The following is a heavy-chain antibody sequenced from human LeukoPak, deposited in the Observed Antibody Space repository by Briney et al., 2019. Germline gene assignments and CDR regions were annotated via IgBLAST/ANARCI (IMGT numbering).Heavy chain of an antibody. Sequence: SVKVSCKASGGTFSSYAISWVRQAPGQGLEWMGGIIPIFGTANYAQKFQGRVTITTDESTSTAHMELSSLRSEDTAVYYCARGRLRLGELSSGGIDYWGQGTLVTVSS. D-gene: IGHD3-16*02. CDR1: GGTFSSYA. V-gene: IGHV1-69*05. CDR3: ARGRLRLGELSSGGIDY. J-gene: IGHJ4*02. CDR2: IIPIFGTA.